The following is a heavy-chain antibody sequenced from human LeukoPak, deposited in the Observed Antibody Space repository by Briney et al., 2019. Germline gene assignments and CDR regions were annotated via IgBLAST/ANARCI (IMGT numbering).Heavy chain of an antibody. CDR2: ISGDGSIS. CDR1: GFNFSAYW. Sequence: GGSLRLSCAASGFNFSAYWMHWVRQTPGKGLLWVSGISGDGSISNHADSVKGRFTISRDNARNSLYLQMNSLRAEDTAVYYCARDQYYDFWSGHDAFDIWGQGTMVTVSS. CDR3: ARDQYYDFWSGHDAFDI. V-gene: IGHV3-74*01. D-gene: IGHD3-3*01. J-gene: IGHJ3*02.